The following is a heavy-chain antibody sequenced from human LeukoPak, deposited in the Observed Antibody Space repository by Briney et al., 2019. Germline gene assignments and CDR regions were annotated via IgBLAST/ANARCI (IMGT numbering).Heavy chain of an antibody. CDR3: AKDGQLWLRCYYFDY. Sequence: GGSLRLSCAASGFTFSSYAMSWVRQAPGKGMEWVSAISGSGIDTYYADTVKGRFTTSRDNSKNTLYLQMNSLRAEDTAVYYCAKDGQLWLRCYYFDYWGQGTVVTVSS. CDR1: GFTFSSYA. D-gene: IGHD3-16*02. CDR2: ISGSGIDT. V-gene: IGHV3-23*01. J-gene: IGHJ4*02.